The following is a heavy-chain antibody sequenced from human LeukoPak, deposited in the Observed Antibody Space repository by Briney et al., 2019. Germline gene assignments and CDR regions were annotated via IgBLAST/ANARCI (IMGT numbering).Heavy chain of an antibody. V-gene: IGHV1-69*04. CDR3: ARRAGGMVYEDY. D-gene: IGHD2-8*01. J-gene: IGHJ4*02. Sequence: ASVKVSCKASGGTFSSYAISWVRQAPGQGLEWMGRIIPILGIANYAQELQGRVTITADKSTSTAYMELSSLRSEDTAVYYCARRAGGMVYEDYWGQGTLVTVSS. CDR2: IIPILGIA. CDR1: GGTFSSYA.